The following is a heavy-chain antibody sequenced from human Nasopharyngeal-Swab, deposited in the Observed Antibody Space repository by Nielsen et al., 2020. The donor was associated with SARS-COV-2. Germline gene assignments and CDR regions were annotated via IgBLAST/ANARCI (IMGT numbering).Heavy chain of an antibody. CDR3: ASLPTVGATEDDAFDI. Sequence: GESLKISCAASGSTFSSYSMNWVRQAPGKGLEWVSSISSSSSYIYYADSVKGRFTISRDNAKNSLYLQMNSLRAEDTAVYYCASLPTVGATEDDAFDIWGQGTMVTVSS. V-gene: IGHV3-21*01. CDR2: ISSSSSYI. CDR1: GSTFSSYS. D-gene: IGHD1-26*01. J-gene: IGHJ3*02.